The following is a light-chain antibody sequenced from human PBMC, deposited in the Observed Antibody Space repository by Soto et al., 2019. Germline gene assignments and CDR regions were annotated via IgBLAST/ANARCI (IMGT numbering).Light chain of an antibody. V-gene: IGKV3-20*01. J-gene: IGKJ4*01. CDR2: GAS. CDR3: QQYGSSPLT. CDR1: QSVYSDF. Sequence: IVLTQSPGTLSLSPGERATLSCRASQSVYSDFLAWYQQKHGQAPRLLIYGASSRATGIPDRFSGSESGTDFTLTISRLEPEDFAVYYCQQYGSSPLTFGGGTKVEIK.